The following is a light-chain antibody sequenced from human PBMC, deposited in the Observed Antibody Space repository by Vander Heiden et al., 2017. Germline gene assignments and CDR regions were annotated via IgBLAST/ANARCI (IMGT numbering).Light chain of an antibody. J-gene: IGKJ4*01. CDR3: QQRRGWPLT. V-gene: IGKV3-11*01. Sequence: EIVLTQSPGTLSLSPGERATLSCRASQSVSSSLVWYQQKPGQAPRLLIYDASNRATGIPAKLSGSGSGTDFTLTISSLEPEDFAVYYCQQRRGWPLTFGGGTKVDIK. CDR1: QSVSSS. CDR2: DAS.